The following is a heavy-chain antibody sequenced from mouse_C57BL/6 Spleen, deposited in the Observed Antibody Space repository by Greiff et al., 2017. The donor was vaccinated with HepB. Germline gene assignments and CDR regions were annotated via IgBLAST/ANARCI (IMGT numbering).Heavy chain of an antibody. CDR3: ARDSSYWYFDV. CDR1: GFTFSDYY. CDR2: INYDGSST. J-gene: IGHJ1*03. V-gene: IGHV5-16*01. Sequence: EVKLMDSEGGLVQPGSSMKLSCTASGFTFSDYYMAWVRQVPEKGLEWVANINYDGSSTYYLDSLKSRFIISRDNAKNILYLQMSSLKSEDTATYYCARDSSYWYFDVWGTGTTVTVSS.